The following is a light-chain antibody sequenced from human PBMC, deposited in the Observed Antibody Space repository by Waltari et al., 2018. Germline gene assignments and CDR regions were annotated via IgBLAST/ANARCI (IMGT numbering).Light chain of an antibody. CDR3: QQYGNSPFT. V-gene: IGKV3D-20*01. Sequence: EIVLTQSPATLSLSPGERATLSCGASQTVSSNYLAWYQHKPGLAPRLLIYDASGRPTGIPEMFSGSGSGTDFTLTINRLEPEDFAVYYCQQYGNSPFTFGGGTKVDIK. J-gene: IGKJ4*01. CDR2: DAS. CDR1: QTVSSNY.